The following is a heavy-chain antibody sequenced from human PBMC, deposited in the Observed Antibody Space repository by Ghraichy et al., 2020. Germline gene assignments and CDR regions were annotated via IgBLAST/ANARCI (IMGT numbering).Heavy chain of an antibody. D-gene: IGHD2-15*01. V-gene: IGHV3-53*01. CDR2: IYDDGGT. CDR1: GFTVSSNY. J-gene: IGHJ5*02. CDR3: ARGLHWYDP. Sequence: GGSLRLSCAASGFTVSSNYMTWVRQAPGKGLEWVSVIYDDGGTNYANSVKDRFTISRDNSKNTVYLQMNSLRVEDTAVYFCARGLHWYDPWGQGTLVTVSS.